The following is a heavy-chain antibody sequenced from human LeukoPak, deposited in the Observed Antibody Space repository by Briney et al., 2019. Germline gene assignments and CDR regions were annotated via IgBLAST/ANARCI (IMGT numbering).Heavy chain of an antibody. CDR3: ASRNYYDSSGYFDAFDI. Sequence: GGSLRLSCAASGFTFSDYSMNWVRQAPGKGLEWVSSISSSSSYIFYADSVKGRFTISRDNSKNTLYLQMNSLRAEDTAVYYCASRNYYDSSGYFDAFDIWGQGTLVTVSS. V-gene: IGHV3-21*04. D-gene: IGHD3-22*01. CDR2: ISSSSSYI. J-gene: IGHJ3*02. CDR1: GFTFSDYS.